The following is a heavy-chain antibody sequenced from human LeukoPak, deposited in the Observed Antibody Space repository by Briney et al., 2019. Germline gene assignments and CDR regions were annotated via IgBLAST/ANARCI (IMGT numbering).Heavy chain of an antibody. D-gene: IGHD3-22*01. V-gene: IGHV3-23*01. CDR3: ENGAGGVVVIALDY. J-gene: IGHJ4*02. Sequence: PGGSLRLSCAASGFTFSSYAMSWVRQAPGKGLEWVSVVSGSGGSTYYADSVKGRFTISRDNSKNTLYLQMNSLRAEDTAVYSFENGAGGVVVIALDYWGQGTLVTVSS. CDR1: GFTFSSYA. CDR2: VSGSGGST.